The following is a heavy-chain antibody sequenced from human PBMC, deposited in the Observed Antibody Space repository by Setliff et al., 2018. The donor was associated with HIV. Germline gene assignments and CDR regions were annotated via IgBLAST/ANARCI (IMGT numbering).Heavy chain of an antibody. CDR1: GGSISSSSYY. J-gene: IGHJ4*02. Sequence: SETLSLTCTVSGGSISSSSYYWGWIRQPPGKGLEWIGSIYYSGSTYYNPSLKSRVTISLDTSKNQFFLKLSSVTAPDTAVYYCARRDGYSYGFYFDYWGQGTLVTVSS. CDR3: ARRDGYSYGFYFDY. D-gene: IGHD5-18*01. CDR2: IYYSGST. V-gene: IGHV4-39*01.